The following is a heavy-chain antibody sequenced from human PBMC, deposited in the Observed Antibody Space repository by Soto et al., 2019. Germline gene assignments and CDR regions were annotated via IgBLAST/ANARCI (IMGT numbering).Heavy chain of an antibody. CDR3: ARAPRNWGFDF. CDR2: MNPNSGDT. D-gene: IGHD7-27*01. J-gene: IGHJ4*02. CDR1: GYTFTNYE. Sequence: QVQLVQSGAEVKKPGASVKVSCKASGYTFTNYEINWVRQTTGQGLEWLGWMNPNSGDTGYAQKFQGRVTMTRNTAISTAYMELSSLRFEDTAIYSCARAPRNWGFDFWGQGTLVTVSS. V-gene: IGHV1-8*01.